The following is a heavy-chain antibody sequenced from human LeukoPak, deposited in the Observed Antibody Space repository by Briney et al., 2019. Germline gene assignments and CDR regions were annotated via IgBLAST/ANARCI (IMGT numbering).Heavy chain of an antibody. D-gene: IGHD3-3*01. CDR2: ISSSSTYI. J-gene: IGHJ4*02. CDR3: ARGRPSDFWSGPDTRDHSFFDY. CDR1: GFTFSSFS. Sequence: GGSLRLSCAASGFTFSSFSMNWVRQAPGKGLEWVSSISSSSTYIYYADSVKGRFTVSRDNAKNSLYLQMNSLRAEDTAMYYCARGRPSDFWSGPDTRDHSFFDYWGQGTLVTVSS. V-gene: IGHV3-21*01.